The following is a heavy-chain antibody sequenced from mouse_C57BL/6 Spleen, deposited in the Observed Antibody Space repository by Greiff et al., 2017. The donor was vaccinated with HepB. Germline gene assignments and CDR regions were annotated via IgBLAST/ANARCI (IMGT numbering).Heavy chain of an antibody. Sequence: EVQLQQSGAELVRLGASVKLSCTASGFNIKDDYMHWVKQRPEQGLEWIGWIDPENGDTEYASKFQGKATITADTSSNTAYLQLSSLTSEDTAVYYCTTPQSDGYSWYFDVWGTGTTVTVSS. CDR3: TTPQSDGYSWYFDV. J-gene: IGHJ1*03. V-gene: IGHV14-4*01. CDR2: IDPENGDT. CDR1: GFNIKDDY. D-gene: IGHD2-3*01.